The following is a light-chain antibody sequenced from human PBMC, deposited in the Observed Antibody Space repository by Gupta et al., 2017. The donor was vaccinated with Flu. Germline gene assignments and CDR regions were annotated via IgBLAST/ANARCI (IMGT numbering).Light chain of an antibody. V-gene: IGLV2-14*01. J-gene: IGLJ3*02. CDR1: SSDVGGYNY. CDR2: EVS. CDR3: SSFTTSSTLV. Sequence: QSALTQPASVSGSPGQSITISCTGTSSDVGGYNYVSWYQQHPGKVPKLMIYEVSNRPSGVSDRVSASKSGNKASLTISGLQAENEADEYCSSFTTSSTLVFGGGTKVFVL.